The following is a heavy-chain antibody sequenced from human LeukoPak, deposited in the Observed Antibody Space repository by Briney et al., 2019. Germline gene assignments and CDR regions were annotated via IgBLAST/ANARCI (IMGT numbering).Heavy chain of an antibody. CDR1: GGAIRSSYYY. CDR3: ARHYGP. D-gene: IGHD3-10*01. CDR2: IYDSGST. J-gene: IGHJ5*02. V-gene: IGHV4-39*01. Sequence: SETLSLTCTVSGGAIRSSYYYWGWVRQPPGKGLGWSGSIYDSGSTYYNPSLKSRVTISVDTTKNQSSLKLNSVTAADTAVYYCARHYGPWGQRTLVTVSS.